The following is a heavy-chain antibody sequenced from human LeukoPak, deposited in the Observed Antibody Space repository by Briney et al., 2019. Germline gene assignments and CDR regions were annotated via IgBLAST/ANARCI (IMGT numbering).Heavy chain of an antibody. Sequence: ASVKVSCKASGYTFTSYGISWVRQAPGQGLEWMGWISAYNGNTNYAQKLQGRVTMTTDTSTSTAYIELRSLRSDDTAVYYCARGGDVYYYVPSWFDPWGQGTLVTVSS. CDR1: GYTFTSYG. V-gene: IGHV1-18*01. J-gene: IGHJ5*02. CDR3: ARGGDVYYYVPSWFDP. CDR2: ISAYNGNT. D-gene: IGHD3-22*01.